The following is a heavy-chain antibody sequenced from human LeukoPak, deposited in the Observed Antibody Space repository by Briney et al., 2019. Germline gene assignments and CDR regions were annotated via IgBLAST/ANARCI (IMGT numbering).Heavy chain of an antibody. CDR2: INHSGSP. CDR1: GGSFSGYY. CDR3: ARGPVQRSGSYYFDY. V-gene: IGHV4-34*01. D-gene: IGHD1-26*01. Sequence: SETLSLTCAVYGGSFSGYYWSWIRQPPGEGLEWIGEINHSGSPNYNPSLKSRATISVDTSKNQFSLKLSSVTAADTAVYYCARGPVQRSGSYYFDYWGQGTLVTVSS. J-gene: IGHJ4*02.